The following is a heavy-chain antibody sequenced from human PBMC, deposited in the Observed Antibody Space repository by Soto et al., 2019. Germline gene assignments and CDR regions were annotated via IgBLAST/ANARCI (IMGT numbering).Heavy chain of an antibody. V-gene: IGHV4-59*08. CDR2: IYYSGST. CDR1: GGSISSYY. CDR3: ARARYGSYYFAY. J-gene: IGHJ4*02. Sequence: QVQLQESGPGLVKPSETLSLTCTVSGGSISSYYWSWIRQPPGKGLEWIGYIYYSGSTNYNPSLRSRVTISVDTSKNQFSLKLTSVTAADTAVYYCARARYGSYYFAYWGQGTLVTVSS. D-gene: IGHD3-10*01.